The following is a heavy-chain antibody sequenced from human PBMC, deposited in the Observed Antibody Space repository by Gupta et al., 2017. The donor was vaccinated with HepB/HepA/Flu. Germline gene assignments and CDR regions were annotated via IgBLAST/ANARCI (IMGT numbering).Heavy chain of an antibody. CDR3: ARHGNWNYGDYYMDV. CDR1: GGSIRSSSYY. D-gene: IGHD1-7*01. Sequence: QLQLQESGPGLVKPSETLSLTGTVSGGSIRSSSYYWGWIPQPPGKGLEWIGSIYYSGSTYYNPSLKSRVTISVDTSKNQFSLKLSSVTAADTAVYYCARHGNWNYGDYYMDVWGKGTTVTVSS. J-gene: IGHJ6*03. CDR2: IYYSGST. V-gene: IGHV4-39*01.